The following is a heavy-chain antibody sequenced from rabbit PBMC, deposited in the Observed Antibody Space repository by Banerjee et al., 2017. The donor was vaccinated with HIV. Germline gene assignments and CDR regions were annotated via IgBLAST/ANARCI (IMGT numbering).Heavy chain of an antibody. V-gene: IGHV1S45*01. CDR3: ARDGRDDYGDCYPFNL. J-gene: IGHJ4*01. CDR1: GLDFSSSYW. CDR2: IGSSSGST. D-gene: IGHD2-1*01. Sequence: QEQLVEYGGDLVQPEGSLTLTCKASGLDFSSSYWICWVRQAPGKGLEWIGCIGSSSGSTWYASWAKGRFTISKTSSTTVTLQMTSLTAADTATYFCARDGRDDYGDCYPFNLWGPGTLVTVS.